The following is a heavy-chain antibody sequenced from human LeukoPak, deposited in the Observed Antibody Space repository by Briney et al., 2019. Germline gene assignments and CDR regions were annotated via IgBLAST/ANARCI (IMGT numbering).Heavy chain of an antibody. J-gene: IGHJ6*03. V-gene: IGHV4-34*01. CDR3: ARVSGQFYFYYYMDV. CDR2: INHRGST. D-gene: IGHD6-19*01. Sequence: PSETLSLTCAVYGGSFSGYYWSWIRQPPGKGLEWIGEINHRGSTNYNPSLKSRVTISVDTSKNQFSLKLSSVTAADTAVYYCARVSGQFYFYYYMDVWGKGTTVTISS. CDR1: GGSFSGYY.